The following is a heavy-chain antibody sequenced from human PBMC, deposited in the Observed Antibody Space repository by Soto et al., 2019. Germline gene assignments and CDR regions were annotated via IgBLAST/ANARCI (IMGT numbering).Heavy chain of an antibody. CDR3: ARVQILYYYYYGMDV. Sequence: SVNVSCKASGGPFSSYAISWLRQAPRQGLEWMGGIIPIFGTANYAQKFQGRVTITADKSTSTAYMELSSLRSEETAVYYCARVQILYYYYYGMDVWGQGTTVTVSS. CDR1: GGPFSSYA. J-gene: IGHJ6*02. CDR2: IIPIFGTA. D-gene: IGHD2-8*02. V-gene: IGHV1-69*06.